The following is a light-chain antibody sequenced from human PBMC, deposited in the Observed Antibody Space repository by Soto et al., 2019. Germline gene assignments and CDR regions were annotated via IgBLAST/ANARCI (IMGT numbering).Light chain of an antibody. CDR3: CSYAGSSIWV. Sequence: QSALTQPASVSGSLGQSITISCSGSGSDVGNYNLVSWYQQQPGKAPKLIIYEVNKAPSGVSNRFSGSKSGNTASLTISGLQPDDESHYYCCSYAGSSIWVFGGGTKLTFL. CDR1: GSDVGNYNL. V-gene: IGLV2-23*02. J-gene: IGLJ3*02. CDR2: EVN.